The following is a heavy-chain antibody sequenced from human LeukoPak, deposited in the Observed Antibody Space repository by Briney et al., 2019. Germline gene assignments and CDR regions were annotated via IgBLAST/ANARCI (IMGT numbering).Heavy chain of an antibody. CDR2: VYYSGRT. CDR1: GGSISSYY. J-gene: IGHJ4*02. Sequence: SETLSLTCTVPGGSISSYYWGWIRQPPGKDLQWIASVYYSGRTNYSPSLKSRVTISVDTSEKQFSLQLNSVTAADTAVYYCARQGSAYYFDFWGQGLLVTVSS. CDR3: ARQGSAYYFDF. V-gene: IGHV4-39*01. D-gene: IGHD2-15*01.